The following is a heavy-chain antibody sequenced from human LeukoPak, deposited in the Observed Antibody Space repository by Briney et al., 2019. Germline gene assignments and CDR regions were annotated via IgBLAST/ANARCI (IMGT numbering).Heavy chain of an antibody. J-gene: IGHJ6*02. Sequence: ASVKVSCKASGYTFTSYGISWVRQAPGQGLEWMGWISAYNGNTNYAQKFQGRVTITADESTSTAYMELSSLRSEDTAVYYCARAGYCSGGSCYGGSYYYYGMDVWGQGTTVTVSS. CDR2: ISAYNGNT. D-gene: IGHD2-15*01. V-gene: IGHV1-18*01. CDR3: ARAGYCSGGSCYGGSYYYYGMDV. CDR1: GYTFTSYG.